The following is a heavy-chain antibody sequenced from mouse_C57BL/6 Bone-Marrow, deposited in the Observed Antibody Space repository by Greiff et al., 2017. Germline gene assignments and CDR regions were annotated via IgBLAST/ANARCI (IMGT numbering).Heavy chain of an antibody. Sequence: QFQLQQPGPELVKPGASVQLSCTASGYTFTNYWMHWVKQRPGQGLEWIGMMHPNGGSPDYNEKFKSEATLSVDKSSRTAYMELSSLTSEDSAVYYSARAYDYDDYTKDYGGEGTSVTGSS. CDR3: ARAYDYDDYTKDY. J-gene: IGHJ4*01. CDR2: MHPNGGSP. CDR1: GYTFTNYW. D-gene: IGHD2-4*01. V-gene: IGHV1-64*01.